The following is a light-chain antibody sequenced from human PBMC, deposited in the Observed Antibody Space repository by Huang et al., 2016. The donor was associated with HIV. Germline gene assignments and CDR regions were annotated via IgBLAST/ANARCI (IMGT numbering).Light chain of an antibody. CDR1: QTINSW. CDR2: KIS. J-gene: IGKJ1*01. CDR3: QQYDSYWT. Sequence: DIQMTQSPSTLSASVGDTVTITCRASQTINSWLAWYQQKPGKAPKVLIYKISNLKSGVPSRFSGSGSGTEFTLTINRLEPEDFATYYCQQYDSYWTFGQGTKVEIK. V-gene: IGKV1-5*03.